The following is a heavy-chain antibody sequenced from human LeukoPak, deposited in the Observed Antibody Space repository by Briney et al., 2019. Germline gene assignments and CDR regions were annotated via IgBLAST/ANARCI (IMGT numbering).Heavy chain of an antibody. V-gene: IGHV3-33*01. D-gene: IGHD3-22*01. Sequence: GRSLRLSCAASGFTFSSYGMHWVRQAPGKGLEWVAIIWYDGSNIHHVDSVKGRFTISRDNSKNTLFLQMNSLRAEDTAVYYCARAKNDYDSSGFASFDYWGQGALVTVSS. CDR1: GFTFSSYG. CDR3: ARAKNDYDSSGFASFDY. J-gene: IGHJ4*02. CDR2: IWYDGSNI.